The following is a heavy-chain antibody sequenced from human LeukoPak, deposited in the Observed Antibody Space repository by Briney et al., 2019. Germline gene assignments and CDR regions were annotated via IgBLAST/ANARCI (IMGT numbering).Heavy chain of an antibody. D-gene: IGHD5-24*01. CDR2: ISTYNGNT. CDR1: GYTFTSYG. CDR3: ARGEMATISYYYYYYGMDV. Sequence: ASVKVSCKASGYTFTSYGISWVRQAPGQGLEWMGWISTYNGNTNYAQKVQGRVTMTTDTSTSTAYMELRSLRSDDTAVYYCARGEMATISYYYYYYGMDVWGQGTTVTVSS. J-gene: IGHJ6*02. V-gene: IGHV1-18*01.